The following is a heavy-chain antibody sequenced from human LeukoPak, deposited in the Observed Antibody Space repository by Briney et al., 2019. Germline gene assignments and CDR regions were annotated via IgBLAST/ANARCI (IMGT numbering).Heavy chain of an antibody. CDR1: GGTFSSYT. Sequence: ASVKVSCKASGGTFSSYTISWVRQAPGQGLEWVGRIIPILGIANYAQKFQGRVTITADKSTSTAYMELSSLRSEDTAVYYCARDLEGYYDSSGYYPFDYWGQGTLVIVSS. J-gene: IGHJ4*02. CDR2: IIPILGIA. CDR3: ARDLEGYYDSSGYYPFDY. V-gene: IGHV1-69*04. D-gene: IGHD3-22*01.